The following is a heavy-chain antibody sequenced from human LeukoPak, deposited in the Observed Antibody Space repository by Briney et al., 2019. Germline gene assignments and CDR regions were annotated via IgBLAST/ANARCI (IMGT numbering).Heavy chain of an antibody. CDR3: TRDLSGSSGWYGGSDAFDI. Sequence: GGSLRLSCTASGFTFGDYAMSWFRQAPGKGLEWVGFIRSKAYGGTTEYAASVKGRFTISRDDSKSIAYLQMNSLKTEDTAVYYCTRDLSGSSGWYGGSDAFDIWGQGTTVTVSS. D-gene: IGHD6-19*01. J-gene: IGHJ3*02. V-gene: IGHV3-49*03. CDR1: GFTFGDYA. CDR2: IRSKAYGGTT.